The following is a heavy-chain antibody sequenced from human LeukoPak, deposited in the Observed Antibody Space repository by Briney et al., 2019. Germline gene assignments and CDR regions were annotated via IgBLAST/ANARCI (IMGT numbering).Heavy chain of an antibody. CDR2: LYYSGST. D-gene: IGHD3-3*01. V-gene: IGHV4-59*01. J-gene: IGHJ4*02. Sequence: SQTLSLTCTVSGGSISSYYWSWIRQPPGKRLEWSGHLYYSGSTNYNPYLKSRVTMSVDTSKNQFSLKLSSVTAADTAVYYCASRSSIWSGYQDTLYYFDSWGQGTLVTVSS. CDR1: GGSISSYY. CDR3: ASRSSIWSGYQDTLYYFDS.